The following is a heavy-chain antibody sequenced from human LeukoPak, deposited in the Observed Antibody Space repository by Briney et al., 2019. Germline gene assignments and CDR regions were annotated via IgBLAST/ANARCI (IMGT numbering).Heavy chain of an antibody. D-gene: IGHD2-21*01. V-gene: IGHV7-4-1*02. CDR3: ARNFASDSSLIDY. CDR2: IDTYTGNP. J-gene: IGHJ4*02. CDR1: GYPFTNYV. Sequence: ASVKVSCKASGYPFTNYVMNWVRQAPGQGLEWMGWIDTYTGNPTYARGFTGHFVFSLDTSVSTAYLQISSLKAEDTAVYYCARNFASDSSLIDYWGQGTLVTVSS.